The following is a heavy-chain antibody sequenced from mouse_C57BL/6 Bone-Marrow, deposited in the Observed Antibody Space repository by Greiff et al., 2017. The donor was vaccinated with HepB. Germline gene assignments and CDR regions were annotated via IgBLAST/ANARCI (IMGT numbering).Heavy chain of an antibody. V-gene: IGHV1-58*01. CDR1: GYTFTSYG. Sequence: EVQLQQSGAELVRPGSSVKMSCKTSGYTFTSYGINWVKQRPGQGLEWIGYINIGNGYTEYNEKFKGKATLTSDTSSSTAYMQLSSLTSEDSAIYFCAREHGDGAYWGQGTLVTVSA. CDR3: AREHGDGAY. D-gene: IGHD3-3*01. J-gene: IGHJ3*01. CDR2: INIGNGYT.